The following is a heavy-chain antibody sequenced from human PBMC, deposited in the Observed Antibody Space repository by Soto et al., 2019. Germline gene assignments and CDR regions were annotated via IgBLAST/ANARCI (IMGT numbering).Heavy chain of an antibody. J-gene: IGHJ5*02. CDR1: GGSINSSSYY. D-gene: IGHD6-13*01. V-gene: IGHV4-39*01. CDR2: IYFSGST. CDR3: ARVYSSSWYNWFDP. Sequence: SETLSLTCTVSGGSINSSSYYWGWIRQPPGKGLEWIGSIYFSGSTYYNPSLKSRVTISVDRSKNQFSLKLSSVTAADTAVYYCARVYSSSWYNWFDPWGQGTLVTVS.